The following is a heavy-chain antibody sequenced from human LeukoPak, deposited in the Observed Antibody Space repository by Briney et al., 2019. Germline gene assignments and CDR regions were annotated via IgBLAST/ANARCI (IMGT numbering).Heavy chain of an antibody. CDR1: GYTFTSYG. J-gene: IGHJ6*03. D-gene: IGHD4-17*01. CDR2: ISAYNGNT. CDR3: ARESGDYPYYYYYYYMDV. V-gene: IGHV1-18*01. Sequence: ASVKVSCKASGYTFTSYGISWVRQAPGQGLEWMGWISAYNGNTNYAQKLQGRVTMTTDTSTSTAYMELRSLRSDDTAVYYCARESGDYPYYYYYYYMDVWGKGTTVTVSS.